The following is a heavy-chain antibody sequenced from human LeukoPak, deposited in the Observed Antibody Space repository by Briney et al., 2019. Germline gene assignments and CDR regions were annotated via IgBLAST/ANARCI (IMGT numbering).Heavy chain of an antibody. J-gene: IGHJ6*04. Sequence: GGSLRLSCAASGFTFSSYSMNWVRQAPGKGLEWVSSISSSSSYIYYADSVKGRFTISRDNAKNSLYLQVNSLRAEDTAVYYCARSAPLQPLEWLLPHLMDVWGKGTTVTISS. D-gene: IGHD3-3*01. CDR2: ISSSSSYI. CDR1: GFTFSSYS. V-gene: IGHV3-21*01. CDR3: ARSAPLQPLEWLLPHLMDV.